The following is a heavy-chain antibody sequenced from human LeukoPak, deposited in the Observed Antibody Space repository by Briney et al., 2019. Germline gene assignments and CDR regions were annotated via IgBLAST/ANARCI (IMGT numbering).Heavy chain of an antibody. V-gene: IGHV1-69*04. D-gene: IGHD3-10*01. CDR2: IIPILDIA. CDR3: ARDQGVIAPPPYGLDV. J-gene: IGHJ6*02. Sequence: SSVKVSCKASGGTFSSYALTWVRQAPGQGLEWMGRIIPILDIANYAQTFQGRVTITADKSKSTAYIELSSLSSEDTAVYYCARDQGVIAPPPYGLDVWGQGTTVTVSS. CDR1: GGTFSSYA.